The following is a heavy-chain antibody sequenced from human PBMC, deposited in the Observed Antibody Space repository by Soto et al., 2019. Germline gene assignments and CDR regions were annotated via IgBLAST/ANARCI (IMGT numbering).Heavy chain of an antibody. Sequence: GGSLRLSCAASGFTFSSYAMSWVRQAPGKGLEWVSAISGSGGSTYYADSVKGRFTISRDNSKNTLYLQMNSLRAEDTAVYYCARGDFDWLWYFDYWGQGTLVTVSS. CDR2: ISGSGGST. J-gene: IGHJ4*02. CDR3: ARGDFDWLWYFDY. V-gene: IGHV3-23*01. CDR1: GFTFSSYA. D-gene: IGHD3-9*01.